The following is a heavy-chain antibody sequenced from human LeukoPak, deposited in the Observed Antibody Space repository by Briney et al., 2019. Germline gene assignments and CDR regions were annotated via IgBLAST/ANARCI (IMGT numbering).Heavy chain of an antibody. CDR3: ARVRYYYDSSGYFDY. D-gene: IGHD3-22*01. J-gene: IGHJ4*02. V-gene: IGHV1-18*01. CDR2: ISAYNGNT. Sequence: ASVKVSCKASGYTFTSYGISWVRQAPGQGLEWMGWISAYNGNTNYAQKLQGRVTMTTDTSTSTAYMELWSLRSDDTAVYYCARVRYYYDSSGYFDYWGQGTLVTVSS. CDR1: GYTFTSYG.